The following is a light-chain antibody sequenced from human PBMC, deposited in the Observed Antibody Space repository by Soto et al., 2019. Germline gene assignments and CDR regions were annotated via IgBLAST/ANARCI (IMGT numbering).Light chain of an antibody. CDR2: EVN. J-gene: IGLJ1*01. CDR3: SSYTSSSTLYV. V-gene: IGLV2-14*01. CDR1: SSDVGGYTY. Sequence: QSALTQPASVSGSPRQSITISCTGASSDVGGYTYVSWYQQHPGKAPKLMIYEVNNRPSGVSNRFSGSKSGNTASLTISGLQAEDDADYSCSSYTSSSTLYVFGPGTKLTVL.